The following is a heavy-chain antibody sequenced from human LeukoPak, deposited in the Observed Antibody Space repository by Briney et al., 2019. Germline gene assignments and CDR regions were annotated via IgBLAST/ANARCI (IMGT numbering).Heavy chain of an antibody. CDR1: GGSFSGYY. Sequence: SETLSLTCAVYGGSFSGYYWSWIRQPPGKGLEWIGEINHSGSTNYNPSLKSRVTISVDTSKNQFSLKLSSVTAADTAVYYCAREHIVVVPAATNNWFDPWGQGTLVTVSS. D-gene: IGHD2-2*01. CDR3: AREHIVVVPAATNNWFDP. J-gene: IGHJ5*02. V-gene: IGHV4-34*01. CDR2: INHSGST.